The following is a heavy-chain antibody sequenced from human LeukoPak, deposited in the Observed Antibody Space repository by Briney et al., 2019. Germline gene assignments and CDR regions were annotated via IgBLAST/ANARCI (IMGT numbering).Heavy chain of an antibody. Sequence: GGSLRLSCAASGFTLSSDSMNWVRQAPGKGLEWVSSISSSSSYIYYAESVKGRFTISRDNAKNSLYLQMNSLRAEDTAVYYCARGYSSSSPGDYWGQGTLVTVSS. CDR1: GFTLSSDS. V-gene: IGHV3-21*01. J-gene: IGHJ4*02. CDR3: ARGYSSSSPGDY. CDR2: ISSSSSYI. D-gene: IGHD6-6*01.